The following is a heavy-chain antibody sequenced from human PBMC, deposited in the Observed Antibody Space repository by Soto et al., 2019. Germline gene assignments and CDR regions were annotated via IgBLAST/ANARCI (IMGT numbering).Heavy chain of an antibody. Sequence: GASVKVSCKASGGTFSSYAISWVRQAPGQGLEWMGGIIPIFGTANYAQKFQGRVTITADESTSTAYMELSSLRSEDTAVYYCARDGQRYCSSTSCYRENNWFDPWGQGTLVTVSS. CDR1: GGTFSSYA. CDR2: IIPIFGTA. J-gene: IGHJ5*02. D-gene: IGHD2-2*02. V-gene: IGHV1-69*13. CDR3: ARDGQRYCSSTSCYRENNWFDP.